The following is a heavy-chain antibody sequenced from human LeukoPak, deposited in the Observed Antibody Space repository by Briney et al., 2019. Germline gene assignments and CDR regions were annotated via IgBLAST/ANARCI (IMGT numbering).Heavy chain of an antibody. CDR2: ISWNSGSI. CDR1: GFTFSSYA. J-gene: IGHJ4*02. D-gene: IGHD3-3*01. V-gene: IGHV3-9*01. Sequence: GESLRLSCAASGFTFSSYAMSWVRQAPGKGLEWVSGISWNSGSIGYADSVKGRFTISRDNAKNSLYLQMNSLRAEDTALYYCAAHSDFWSGAIGYWGQGTLVTVSS. CDR3: AAHSDFWSGAIGY.